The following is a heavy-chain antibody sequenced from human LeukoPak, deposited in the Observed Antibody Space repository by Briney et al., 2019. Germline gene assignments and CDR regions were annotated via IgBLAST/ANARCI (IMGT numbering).Heavy chain of an antibody. CDR2: IYYSGST. V-gene: IGHV4-59*08. CDR3: ARFGHPYGLDY. D-gene: IGHD3-10*01. J-gene: IGHJ4*02. Sequence: SETLSLTCTVSGGSISNYYWSWIRQPPGKGLECIGYIYYSGSTNYNPSLKSRVTISVDTSKNRFTLKLSSVTAADRAVYYCARFGHPYGLDYWGQGTLVTVSS. CDR1: GGSISNYY.